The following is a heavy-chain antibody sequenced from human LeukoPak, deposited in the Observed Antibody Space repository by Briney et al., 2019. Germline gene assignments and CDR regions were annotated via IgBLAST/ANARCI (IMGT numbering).Heavy chain of an antibody. J-gene: IGHJ4*02. D-gene: IGHD2-21*02. V-gene: IGHV3-23*01. Sequence: GGSLRLSCAASGFTFSSYAMSWVRQAPGKGLEWVSAISGSGGSTYYADSVKGRFTISRDNSKNTLYLQMNSLRAEDTAVYYCAKDPYTSYCGGDCYSEMFDYWGQGTLVTVSS. CDR1: GFTFSSYA. CDR3: AKDPYTSYCGGDCYSEMFDY. CDR2: ISGSGGST.